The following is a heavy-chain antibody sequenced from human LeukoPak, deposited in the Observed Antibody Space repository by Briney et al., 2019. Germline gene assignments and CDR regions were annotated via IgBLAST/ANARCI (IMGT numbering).Heavy chain of an antibody. V-gene: IGHV3-74*01. J-gene: IGHJ5*02. CDR2: VKTDGRTT. D-gene: IGHD3-22*01. CDR3: ARDLGQYYDTSDNWFDP. Sequence: GGSLRLSCAAAGFTFSRYGMHWVRQAPGKGLVWVSHVKTDGRTTHYADSVKGRFTTSRDNAKNTLNLQMNSLRAEDTAVYYCARDLGQYYDTSDNWFDPWGQGTLVTVSS. CDR1: GFTFSRYG.